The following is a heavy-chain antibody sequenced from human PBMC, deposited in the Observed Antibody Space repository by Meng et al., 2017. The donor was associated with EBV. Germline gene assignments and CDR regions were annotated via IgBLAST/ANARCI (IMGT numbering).Heavy chain of an antibody. Sequence: QVQLQESGPGTGKPSGDPSLTCTVSGASASGGTFHWSWIRQPPGKELQWIGYIYDGETTIYNPSLKSRVTIFLDTSRNQFSLGLRSVTTADTAVYYCAKSSSSTPGVLDSWGQGTLVTVSS. CDR1: GASASGGTFH. J-gene: IGHJ4*02. V-gene: IGHV4-61*01. D-gene: IGHD2-2*01. CDR2: IYDGETT. CDR3: AKSSSSTPGVLDS.